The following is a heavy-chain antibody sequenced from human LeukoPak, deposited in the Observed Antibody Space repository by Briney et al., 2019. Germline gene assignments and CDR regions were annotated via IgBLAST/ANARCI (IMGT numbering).Heavy chain of an antibody. D-gene: IGHD5-18*01. Sequence: PGGSLRLSCAASGFSFSNDSMNWVRQPPGKGLEWVSSISSSSKYIYYADSVKGRFTISRDNAKNSLYLQMNNLRAEDSAVYYCAREYTAMASDYWAQGTLVTVSS. V-gene: IGHV3-21*01. J-gene: IGHJ4*02. CDR2: ISSSSKYI. CDR3: AREYTAMASDY. CDR1: GFSFSNDS.